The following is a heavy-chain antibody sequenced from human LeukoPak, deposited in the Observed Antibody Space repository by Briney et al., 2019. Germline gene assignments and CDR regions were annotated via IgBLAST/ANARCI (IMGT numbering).Heavy chain of an antibody. CDR1: GFTFSSYW. CDR2: ISGSGGST. J-gene: IGHJ4*02. V-gene: IGHV3-23*01. Sequence: GGSLRLSCAASGFTFSSYWMSWGRQAPGKGLEWVSAISGSGGSTYYVDSVKGRFTISRDNSKNTLHLQMNILRAEDTAAYYCAKLGGNVAFWGQGTLVTVSS. D-gene: IGHD4-23*01. CDR3: AKLGGNVAF.